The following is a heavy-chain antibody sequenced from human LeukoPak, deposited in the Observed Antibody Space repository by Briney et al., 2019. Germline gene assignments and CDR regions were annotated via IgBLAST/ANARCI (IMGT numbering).Heavy chain of an antibody. J-gene: IGHJ4*02. CDR2: IKEDGSVK. CDR1: GFTFSNYW. Sequence: GGSLRLSCEASGFTFSNYWMSWVRQAPGKGLEWLANIKEDGSVKYYVDSVKGRFTISRDNAKNLLFLQMNSLKAEDTAVYSCARGRRDSEYVGGLGYWGQGILVTVSS. V-gene: IGHV3-7*03. D-gene: IGHD3-16*01. CDR3: ARGRRDSEYVGGLGY.